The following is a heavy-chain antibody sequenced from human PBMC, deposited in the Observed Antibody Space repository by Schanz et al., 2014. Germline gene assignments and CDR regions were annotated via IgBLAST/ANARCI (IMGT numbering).Heavy chain of an antibody. CDR2: ITPTLGKV. CDR3: ARDPQYYYGSGRGY. Sequence: QVQLVQSGAEVKNPGASVKVSCKASGYTFINSDINWVRQAAGQGLEWMGRITPTLGKVDYAQKFQGRVTITADISTSTAYMELISLTSEDTAVYYCARDPQYYYGSGRGYWGQGTLVTVST. J-gene: IGHJ4*02. CDR1: GYTFINSD. D-gene: IGHD3-10*01. V-gene: IGHV1-69*09.